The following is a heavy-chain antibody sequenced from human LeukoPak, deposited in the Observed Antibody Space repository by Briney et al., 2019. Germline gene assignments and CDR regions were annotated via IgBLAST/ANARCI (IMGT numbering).Heavy chain of an antibody. CDR2: ISYIGST. CDR1: DDSFSSHY. V-gene: IGHV4-59*11. J-gene: IGHJ3*02. CDR3: ARDLVTVTKGFDI. Sequence: SETLSLTCAVSDDSFSSHYWTWIRQPPGKGLEWIGYISYIGSTNYNPSLKSRVTISIDTSRNQFSLRLGSVTAADTAVYYCARDLVTVTKGFDIWGQGTMVSVSS. D-gene: IGHD4-17*01.